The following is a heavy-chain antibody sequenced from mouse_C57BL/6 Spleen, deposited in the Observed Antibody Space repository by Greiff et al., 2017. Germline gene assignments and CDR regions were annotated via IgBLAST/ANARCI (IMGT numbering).Heavy chain of an antibody. CDR3: ARHGPPYSNYLYYFDY. CDR2: FYPGSGSI. J-gene: IGHJ2*01. CDR1: GYTFTEYT. V-gene: IGHV1-62-2*01. Sequence: LVESGAELVKPGASVKLSCKASGYTFTEYTIHWVKQRSGQGLEWIGWFYPGSGSIKYNEKFKDKATLTADKSSSTVYMELSRLTSEDSAVYFCARHGPPYSNYLYYFDYWGQGTTLTVSS. D-gene: IGHD2-5*01.